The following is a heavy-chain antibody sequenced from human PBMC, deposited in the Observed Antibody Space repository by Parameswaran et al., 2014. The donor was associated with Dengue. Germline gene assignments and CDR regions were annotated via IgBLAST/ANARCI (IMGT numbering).Heavy chain of an antibody. CDR3: ARESSDPPYYDFWSGYPSYGMDV. V-gene: IGHV3-33*01. J-gene: IGHJ6*02. CDR2: IWYDGSNK. D-gene: IGHD3-3*01. Sequence: VRQAPGKGLEWVAVIWYDGSNKYYADSVKGRFTISRDNSKNTLYLQMNSLRAEDTAVYYCARESSDPPYYDFWSGYPSYGMDVWGQGTTVTVSS.